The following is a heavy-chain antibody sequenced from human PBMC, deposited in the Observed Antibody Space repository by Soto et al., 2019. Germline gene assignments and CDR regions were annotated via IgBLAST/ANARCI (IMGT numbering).Heavy chain of an antibody. D-gene: IGHD2-2*01. Sequence: GGSLRLACAASGVTVSSNYMGWVRQAPGKGLEWVSVIYSGGSTYYADSVKGRFTISRHNSKNTLYLQMNSLRAEDTAVYYCARDRGYCSSTSCYGAGGAFDIWAQGTMVTVSS. J-gene: IGHJ3*02. CDR1: GVTVSSNY. CDR2: IYSGGST. V-gene: IGHV3-53*04. CDR3: ARDRGYCSSTSCYGAGGAFDI.